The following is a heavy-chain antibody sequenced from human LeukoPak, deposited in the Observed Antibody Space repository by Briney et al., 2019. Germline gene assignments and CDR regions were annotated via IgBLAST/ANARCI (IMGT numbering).Heavy chain of an antibody. J-gene: IGHJ4*02. D-gene: IGHD3-10*01. V-gene: IGHV1-69*06. CDR1: GGTFRNYA. Sequence: SVKVSCKASGGTFRNYAISWVRQAPGQGLEWMGGIIPFFGTANYAQKFQGRVTITADKSTSTAYMELSSLRSEDTAVYYCARTYYYGSGSYSLFPFDYWGQGTLVTVS. CDR3: ARTYYYGSGSYSLFPFDY. CDR2: IIPFFGTA.